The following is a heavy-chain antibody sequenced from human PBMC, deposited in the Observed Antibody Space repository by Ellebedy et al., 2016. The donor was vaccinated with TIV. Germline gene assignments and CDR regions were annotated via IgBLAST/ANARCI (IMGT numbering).Heavy chain of an antibody. CDR2: ISSSSSYT. V-gene: IGHV3-11*06. D-gene: IGHD3-3*01. Sequence: PGGSLRLSCAASGFTFSDYYMSWIRQAPGKGLEWVSYISSSSSYTNYADSVKGRFTISRDNAKNSLYLQMNSLSAEDTAVYYCARDPIDFWSGRYYFDYWGQGTLVTVSS. J-gene: IGHJ4*02. CDR3: ARDPIDFWSGRYYFDY. CDR1: GFTFSDYY.